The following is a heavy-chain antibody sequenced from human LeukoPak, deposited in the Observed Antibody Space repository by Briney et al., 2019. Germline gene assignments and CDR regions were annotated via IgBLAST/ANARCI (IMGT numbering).Heavy chain of an antibody. D-gene: IGHD3-16*01. CDR1: GGSISSSSYY. V-gene: IGHV3-7*03. Sequence: ETLSLTCTVSGGSISSSSYYWGWIRQPPGKGLEWVASINHNGNVNYYVDSVKGRFTISRDNAKNSLYLQMSNLRAEDTAVYFCARGGGLDVWGQGATVTVSS. J-gene: IGHJ6*02. CDR2: INHNGNVN. CDR3: ARGGGLDV.